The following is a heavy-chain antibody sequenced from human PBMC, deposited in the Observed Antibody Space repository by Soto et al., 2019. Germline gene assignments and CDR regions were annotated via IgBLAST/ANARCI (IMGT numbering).Heavy chain of an antibody. CDR1: GFTFSSYG. Sequence: GGSLRLSCAASGFTFSSYGMHWVRQAPGKGLEWVAVISYDGSNRYYADSVKGRFTISRDNSKNTLYLQMNSLRAEDTAVYYGARELGAGAVTPGGMDVCGEGTTGTVSS. CDR2: ISYDGSNR. CDR3: ARELGAGAVTPGGMDV. D-gene: IGHD2-15*01. V-gene: IGHV3-30*03. J-gene: IGHJ6*04.